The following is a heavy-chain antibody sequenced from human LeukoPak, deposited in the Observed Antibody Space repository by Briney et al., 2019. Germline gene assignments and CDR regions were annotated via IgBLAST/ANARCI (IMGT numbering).Heavy chain of an antibody. D-gene: IGHD2-8*01. CDR3: ARETRSMVMFDY. CDR1: GYTFTSYG. V-gene: IGHV1-18*01. J-gene: IGHJ4*02. CDR2: ISAYNGNT. Sequence: ASVKVSCKASGYTFTSYGISWVRQAPGQGLEWVGWISAYNGNTNYAQKLQGRVTMTTDTSTSTAYMGLRSLRSDDTAVYYCARETRSMVMFDYWGQGTLVTVSS.